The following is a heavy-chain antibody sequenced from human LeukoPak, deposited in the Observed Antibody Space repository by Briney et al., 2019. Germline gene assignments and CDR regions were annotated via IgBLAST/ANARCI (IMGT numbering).Heavy chain of an antibody. Sequence: PSETLSLTCAVYGGSFSGYYWSWIRQPPGKGLEWIGEINHSGSTNYNPSLKSRVTISVDTSKNQFSLKLSSVTAADTAVYYCARRRRSGYYPQERNWFDPWGQGTLVTVSS. D-gene: IGHD3-3*01. J-gene: IGHJ5*02. CDR1: GGSFSGYY. CDR3: ARRRRSGYYPQERNWFDP. CDR2: INHSGST. V-gene: IGHV4-34*01.